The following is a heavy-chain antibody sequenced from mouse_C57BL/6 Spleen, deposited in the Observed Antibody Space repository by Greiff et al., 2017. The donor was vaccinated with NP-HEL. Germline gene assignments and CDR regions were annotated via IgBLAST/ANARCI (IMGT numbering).Heavy chain of an antibody. J-gene: IGHJ2*01. CDR1: GFTFSSYA. V-gene: IGHV5-4*01. D-gene: IGHD1-1*01. CDR3: AREYGSSPYFDY. CDR2: ISDGGSYT. Sequence: EVKLQESGGGLVKPGGSLKLSCAASGFTFSSYAMSWVRQTPEKRLEWVATISDGGSYTYYPDNVKGRFTISRDNAKNNLYLQMSHLKSEDTAMYYCAREYGSSPYFDYWGQGTTLTVSS.